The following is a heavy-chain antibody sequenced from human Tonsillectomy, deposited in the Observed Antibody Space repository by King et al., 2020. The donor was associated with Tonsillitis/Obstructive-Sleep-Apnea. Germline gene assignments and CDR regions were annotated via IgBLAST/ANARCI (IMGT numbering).Heavy chain of an antibody. D-gene: IGHD6-13*01. J-gene: IGHJ6*02. V-gene: IGHV1-46*01. CDR2: INPSGGST. Sequence: QLVQSGAEVKKPGASVKVSCKASGYTFTSYYMHWVRQAPGQGLEWMGIINPSGGSTSYAQKFQGRVTMTRDTSTSTVYMELSSLRSEGTAVYYCARGDTLRCSWYSAGHCGMDVWGQGTTVTVSS. CDR3: ARGDTLRCSWYSAGHCGMDV. CDR1: GYTFTSYY.